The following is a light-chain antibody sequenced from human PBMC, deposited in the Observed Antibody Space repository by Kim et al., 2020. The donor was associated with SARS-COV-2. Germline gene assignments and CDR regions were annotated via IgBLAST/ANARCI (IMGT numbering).Light chain of an antibody. CDR1: SSDVGGYNF. V-gene: IGLV2-8*01. CDR2: EVS. J-gene: IGLJ2*01. CDR3: SSYAGSNSVV. Sequence: GQSVTISCTVISSDVGGYNFVSWYQHHPGKAPKLIVYEVSKRPSGVPDRFSGSKSGNTASLTVSGLQAEDEADYYCSSYAGSNSVVFGGGTQLTVL.